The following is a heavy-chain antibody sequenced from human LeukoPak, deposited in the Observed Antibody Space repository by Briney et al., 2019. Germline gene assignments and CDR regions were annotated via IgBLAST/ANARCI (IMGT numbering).Heavy chain of an antibody. D-gene: IGHD6-13*01. CDR2: IYYSGST. J-gene: IGHJ6*03. Sequence: PSETLSLTCTVSGGSISSSSYYWGWIRQPPGKGLEWIGSIYYSGSTYYNPSLKSRVTISVDTSKNQFSLKLSSVTAADTAVYYCARIHSSSFTLYYYYMDVWGKGTTVTVSS. CDR1: GGSISSSSYY. CDR3: ARIHSSSFTLYYYYMDV. V-gene: IGHV4-39*01.